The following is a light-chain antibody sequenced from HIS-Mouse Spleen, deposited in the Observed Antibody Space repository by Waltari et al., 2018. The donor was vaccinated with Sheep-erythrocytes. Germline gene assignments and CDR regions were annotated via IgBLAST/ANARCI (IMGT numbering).Light chain of an antibody. Sequence: SYELTQPPSVSVSPGQTARITCSGDALPKTYAYWSPQKSGQAPVLVIYEDSNRPSGIPERFSGSSSGTMATLTISGAQVEDEADYYCYSTDSSGNHSVFGGGTKLTVL. CDR2: EDS. J-gene: IGLJ2*01. CDR3: YSTDSSGNHSV. V-gene: IGLV3-10*01. CDR1: ALPKTY.